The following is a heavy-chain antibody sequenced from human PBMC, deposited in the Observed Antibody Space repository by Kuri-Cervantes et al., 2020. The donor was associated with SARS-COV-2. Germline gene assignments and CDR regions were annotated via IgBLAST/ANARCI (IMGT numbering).Heavy chain of an antibody. Sequence: SVKVSCKASGGTFSSYAISWVRQAPGQGLEWMGGIIPIFGTANYGQKFQGRVTITADKSTSTAYMELSSLRSEDTAVYYCASSIVVVPAAMSGYYGMDVWGQGTTVTVSS. CDR2: IIPIFGTA. V-gene: IGHV1-69*06. CDR3: ASSIVVVPAAMSGYYGMDV. D-gene: IGHD2-2*01. CDR1: GGTFSSYA. J-gene: IGHJ6*02.